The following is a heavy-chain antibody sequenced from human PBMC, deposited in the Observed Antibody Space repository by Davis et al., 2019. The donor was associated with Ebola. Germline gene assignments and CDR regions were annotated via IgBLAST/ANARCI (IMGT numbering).Heavy chain of an antibody. CDR1: GYSFTSYW. Sequence: GESLKISCKGSGYSFTSYWIGWVRQMPGKGLEWMGIIYLGDSDTRYSPSFQGQVTISADKSISTAYLQWSSLKASGTAIYYCASGGHDSNYYPGYWGQGTLVTVSS. V-gene: IGHV5-51*01. CDR2: IYLGDSDT. CDR3: ASGGHDSNYYPGY. D-gene: IGHD3-22*01. J-gene: IGHJ4*02.